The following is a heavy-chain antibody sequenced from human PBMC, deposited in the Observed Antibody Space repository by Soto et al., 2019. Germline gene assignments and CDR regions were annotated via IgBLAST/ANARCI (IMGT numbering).Heavy chain of an antibody. CDR3: ARDGESSRWSDFDY. CDR1: GFTFSSYS. V-gene: IGHV3-48*02. Sequence: GGSLRLSCGASGFTFSSYSMSWVRQAPGKGLEWVSYISRDGISKYYANTVKGRFTVSRDNAENSLYLQLSSLRDGDTAIYYCARDGESSRWSDFDYWGQGALVTVSS. D-gene: IGHD6-13*01. CDR2: ISRDGISK. J-gene: IGHJ4*02.